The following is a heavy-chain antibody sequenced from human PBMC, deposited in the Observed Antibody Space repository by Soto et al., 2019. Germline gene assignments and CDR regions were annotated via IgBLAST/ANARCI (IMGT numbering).Heavy chain of an antibody. D-gene: IGHD3-3*01. CDR3: ARDNTDFWSAYYYGMDV. CDR2: IYTSGNM. Sequence: SETLSLTCIVSGGSISSYYWSWIRQPAGKGLEWIGRIYTSGNMSYNPSLKSRVTMSLDTSKRQFSLKLTSVTAADTAVYYCARDNTDFWSAYYYGMDVWGQGTTVTVSS. V-gene: IGHV4-4*07. J-gene: IGHJ6*02. CDR1: GGSISSYY.